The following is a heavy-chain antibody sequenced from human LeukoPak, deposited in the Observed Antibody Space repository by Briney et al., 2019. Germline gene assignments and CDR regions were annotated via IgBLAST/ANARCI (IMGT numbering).Heavy chain of an antibody. CDR3: ARVGYSSSWYVSPTLYYFDY. D-gene: IGHD6-13*01. CDR2: ISSSGSTI. Sequence: GGSLRLSCAASGFTFSDYYMSWIRQAPGKGLEWVSYISSSGSTIYYADSVKGRSTISRDNAKNSLYLQMNSLRAEDTAVYYCARVGYSSSWYVSPTLYYFDYWGQGTLVTVSS. J-gene: IGHJ4*02. V-gene: IGHV3-11*01. CDR1: GFTFSDYY.